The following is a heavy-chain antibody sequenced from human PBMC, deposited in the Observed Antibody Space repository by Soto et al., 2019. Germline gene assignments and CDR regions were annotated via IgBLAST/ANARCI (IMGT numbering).Heavy chain of an antibody. CDR3: ARDHYYGDYTPLGY. V-gene: IGHV1-2*02. CDR2: INPNSGGT. Sequence: ASVKVSSKASGYTFTGYYMHWVRQAPGQGLEWMGWINPNSGGTNYAQKFQGRVTMTRDTSISTAYMELSRLRSDDTAVYYCARDHYYGDYTPLGYWGQGTLVTVSS. CDR1: GYTFTGYY. J-gene: IGHJ4*02. D-gene: IGHD4-17*01.